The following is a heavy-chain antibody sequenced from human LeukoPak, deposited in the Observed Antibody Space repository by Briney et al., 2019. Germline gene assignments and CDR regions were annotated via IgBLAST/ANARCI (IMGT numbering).Heavy chain of an antibody. Sequence: GGSLRLSCAASGFTFSSSAMSWVRQAPGKGLEWVSAISNNGGYTYYADSVGGRFTISRDNSKNTLFLQMNSLRDEDTAVYYCAKDLYSNYGPADYWGQGNLVTVSS. J-gene: IGHJ4*02. D-gene: IGHD4-11*01. CDR3: AKDLYSNYGPADY. CDR1: GFTFSSSA. CDR2: ISNNGGYT. V-gene: IGHV3-23*01.